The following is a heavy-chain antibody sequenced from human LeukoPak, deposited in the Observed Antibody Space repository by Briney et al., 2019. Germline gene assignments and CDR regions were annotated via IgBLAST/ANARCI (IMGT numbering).Heavy chain of an antibody. V-gene: IGHV3-30*03. J-gene: IGHJ4*02. CDR3: ATPQQWLVLWNYFDY. D-gene: IGHD6-19*01. Sequence: GGPLTLPCAASGYTFSSYGMHWVRQAPGKGLEWVAVISYDGSNKYYADSVKGRFIISRDNSKNTLYLQINSLRAEDTAVYYCATPQQWLVLWNYFDYWGQGTLVTVSS. CDR2: ISYDGSNK. CDR1: GYTFSSYG.